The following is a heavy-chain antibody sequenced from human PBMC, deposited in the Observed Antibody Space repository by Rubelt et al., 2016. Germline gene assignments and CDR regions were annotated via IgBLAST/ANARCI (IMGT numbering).Heavy chain of an antibody. CDR2: ISAYNGHT. CDR1: GYTFTSYG. V-gene: IGHV1-18*01. CDR3: ARDPTTRFTSTGWFDP. D-gene: IGHD5-12*01. Sequence: QVQLVQSGAEVKKPGASVKVSCKASGYTFTSYGISWVRQAPGQGLEWMGWISAYNGHTNYAQKLQGRVTMTTDTSPSTAYMELRSLRSDDTAVYYCARDPTTRFTSTGWFDPWGQGTLVTVSS. J-gene: IGHJ5*02.